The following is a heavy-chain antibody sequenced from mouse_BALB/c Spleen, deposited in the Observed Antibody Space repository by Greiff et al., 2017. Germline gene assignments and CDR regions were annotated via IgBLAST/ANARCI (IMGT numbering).Heavy chain of an antibody. CDR3: ARDKLGREFAY. CDR1: GYSITSGYY. J-gene: IGHJ3*01. Sequence: EVQLQESGPGLVKPSQSLSLTCSVTGYSITSGYYWNWIRQFPGNKLEWMGYISYDGSNNYNPSLKNRISITRDTSKNQFFLKLNSVTTEDTATYYCARDKLGREFAYWGQGTLVTVSA. CDR2: ISYDGSN. D-gene: IGHD4-1*01. V-gene: IGHV3-6*02.